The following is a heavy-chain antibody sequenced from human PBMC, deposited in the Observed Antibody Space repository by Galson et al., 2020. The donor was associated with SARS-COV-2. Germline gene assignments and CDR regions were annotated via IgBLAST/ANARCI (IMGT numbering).Heavy chain of an antibody. V-gene: IGHV1-2*02. CDR3: ARVAIWFGELSFDY. J-gene: IGHJ4*02. Sequence: GESLKISCKASGYTFTGYYMHWVRQAPGQGLEWMGWINPNSGGTNYAQKFQGRVTMTRDTSISTAYMELSRLRSDDTAVYYCARVAIWFGELSFDYWGQGTLVTVSS. CDR2: INPNSGGT. D-gene: IGHD3-10*01. CDR1: GYTFTGYY.